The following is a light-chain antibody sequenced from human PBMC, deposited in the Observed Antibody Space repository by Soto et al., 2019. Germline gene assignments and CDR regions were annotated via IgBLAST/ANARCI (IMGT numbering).Light chain of an antibody. V-gene: IGKV3-20*01. Sequence: EIVLTQSPRTLSLSPGVRVTLSCRASQSINNNYLAWYQHKPGQAPSPIVYGASARATGIPDRFSGSGSGNDFTLTIRRLEREDFAVYYCQQYSSLYTFGQGTKLEIK. CDR1: QSINNNY. CDR3: QQYSSLYT. J-gene: IGKJ2*01. CDR2: GAS.